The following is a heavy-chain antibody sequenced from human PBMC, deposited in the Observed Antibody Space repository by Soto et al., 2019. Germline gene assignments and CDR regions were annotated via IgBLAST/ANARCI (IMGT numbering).Heavy chain of an antibody. V-gene: IGHV3-23*05. CDR2: IDNSGGIT. Sequence: GGSLRLSCAASGFTFSTYAMSWVRQAPGKGLEWVSTIDNSGGITYYADSVKGRFTISRDNSKNTLYLQMNSLRADDTAVYYCARGPRAPPPHDYGMDVWGQGTTVTVSS. J-gene: IGHJ6*02. CDR3: ARGPRAPPPHDYGMDV. CDR1: GFTFSTYA.